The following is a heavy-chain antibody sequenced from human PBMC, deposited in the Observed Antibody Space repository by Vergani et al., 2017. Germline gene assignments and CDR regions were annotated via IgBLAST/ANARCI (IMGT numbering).Heavy chain of an antibody. J-gene: IGHJ4*02. CDR3: ARDRALRFLEWLPGDY. CDR1: GFTFSSYA. D-gene: IGHD3-3*01. Sequence: VQLLESGGGVVQPGRSLRLSCAASGFTFSSYAMHWVRQAPGKGLEWVAVISYDGSNKYYADSVKGRFTISRDNSKNTLYLQMNSLRAEDTAVYYCARDRALRFLEWLPGDYWGQGTLVIVSS. V-gene: IGHV3-30*01. CDR2: ISYDGSNK.